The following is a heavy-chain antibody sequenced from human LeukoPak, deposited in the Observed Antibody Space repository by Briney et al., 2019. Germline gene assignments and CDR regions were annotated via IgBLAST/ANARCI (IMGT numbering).Heavy chain of an antibody. CDR1: GYTFTSYD. CDR2: MNPNSGNI. J-gene: IGHJ4*02. Sequence: GASVKVSCKASGYTFTSYDINWVRQATGQGLEWMGWMNPNSGNIGYAQKFQGRVTMTRNTSISTAYMELSSLRSEDTAVYYCARVTMVRGVHGYYFDYWGQGTLVTVSS. D-gene: IGHD3-10*01. CDR3: ARVTMVRGVHGYYFDY. V-gene: IGHV1-8*01.